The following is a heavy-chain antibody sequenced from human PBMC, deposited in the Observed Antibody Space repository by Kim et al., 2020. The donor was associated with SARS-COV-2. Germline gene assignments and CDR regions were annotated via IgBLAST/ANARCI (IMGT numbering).Heavy chain of an antibody. D-gene: IGHD2-2*01. Sequence: GGSLRLSCAASGFTFSSYSMNWVRQAPGKGLEWVSYISSSSSTIYYADSVKGRFTISRDNAKNSLYLQMNSLRDEDTAVYYCAREAGYCSSTSCYGYYFDYWGQGTLVTVSS. CDR2: ISSSSSTI. J-gene: IGHJ4*02. CDR1: GFTFSSYS. CDR3: AREAGYCSSTSCYGYYFDY. V-gene: IGHV3-48*02.